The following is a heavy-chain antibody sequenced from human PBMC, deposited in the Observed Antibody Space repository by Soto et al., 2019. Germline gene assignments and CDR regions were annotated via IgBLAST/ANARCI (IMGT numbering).Heavy chain of an antibody. J-gene: IGHJ4*02. CDR3: ARDGNFAFRGYSFAFDL. V-gene: IGHV1-2*06. D-gene: IGHD5-18*01. CDR1: GYRFTTYY. Sequence: ASVKVSCKASGYRFTTYYIHWVRQAPGQGLEWMGRMNIDAGGTTYAQKFQGRVTMTRDTSISTAYMEVSSVKSDDTAMYYCARDGNFAFRGYSFAFDLWGQGTLVTVSS. CDR2: MNIDAGGT.